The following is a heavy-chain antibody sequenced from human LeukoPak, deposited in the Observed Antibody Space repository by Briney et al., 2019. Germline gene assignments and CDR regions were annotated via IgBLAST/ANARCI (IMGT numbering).Heavy chain of an antibody. V-gene: IGHV1-18*01. CDR1: GYTFTSYG. D-gene: IGHD3-10*01. Sequence: ASVKVSCKASGYTFTSYGISWVRQAPGQGLEWMGWISAYNGNTNYAQKLQGRVTMTTDTSTSTAYMELRSLRSEDTAVYYCARDYGSGSYFWFDPWGQGTLVTVSS. J-gene: IGHJ5*02. CDR3: ARDYGSGSYFWFDP. CDR2: ISAYNGNT.